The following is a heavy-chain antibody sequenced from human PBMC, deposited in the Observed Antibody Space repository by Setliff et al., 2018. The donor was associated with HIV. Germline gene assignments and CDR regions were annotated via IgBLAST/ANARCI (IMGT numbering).Heavy chain of an antibody. J-gene: IGHJ4*02. D-gene: IGHD4-17*01. CDR1: GGSFSGYY. Sequence: SETLSLTCAVYGGSFSGYYWSCIRQPPGKGLEWIGEINHGGNSNYNPSLKSRVTMSVDTSKNQLSLKVTSVTAADTAVYYCVRPRGDYGDDGMFFDYWGQGTLVTVSS. CDR3: VRPRGDYGDDGMFFDY. CDR2: INHGGNS. V-gene: IGHV4-34*01.